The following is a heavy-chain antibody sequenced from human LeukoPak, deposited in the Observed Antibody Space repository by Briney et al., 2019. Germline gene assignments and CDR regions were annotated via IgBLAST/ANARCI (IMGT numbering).Heavy chain of an antibody. CDR2: ISYDGSDK. J-gene: IGHJ6*02. V-gene: IGHV3-30-3*01. Sequence: PGGSLRLSCAASGFTFSSYGMHWVRQAPGKGLEWVAVISYDGSDKYYADSVKGRFTISRDNSKNTLYLQMNSLRAEDTAVYYCARPAGTYDYSYGTDVWGQGTTVTVSS. D-gene: IGHD6-19*01. CDR3: ARPAGTYDYSYGTDV. CDR1: GFTFSSYG.